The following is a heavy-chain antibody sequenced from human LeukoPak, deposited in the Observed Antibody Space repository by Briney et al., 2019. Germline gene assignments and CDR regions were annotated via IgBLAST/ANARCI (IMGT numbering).Heavy chain of an antibody. CDR3: ARATYYYDSSAYGADY. V-gene: IGHV4-39*01. J-gene: IGHJ4*02. Sequence: SETLPLTCTVSGGSISSSSDYWGWIRQPPGKGLEWIGTIYYSGSTYYNSSLKSRLTISVDTSKNQFSLKLSSVTAADTAMYYCARATYYYDSSAYGADYWGQGTLVTVSS. CDR2: IYYSGST. CDR1: GGSISSSSDY. D-gene: IGHD3-22*01.